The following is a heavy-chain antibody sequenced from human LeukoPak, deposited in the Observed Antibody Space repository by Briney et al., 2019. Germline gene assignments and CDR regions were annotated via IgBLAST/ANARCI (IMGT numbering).Heavy chain of an antibody. Sequence: ASVKVSCKASGYTFTGYYMHWVRQAPGQGLEWMGWINPNSGGTNYAQKFQGRVTMTRDTSISTAYMELSRLRSDGTALYYCARAGIAAAGVYDYWGQGTLVTVSS. J-gene: IGHJ4*02. CDR1: GYTFTGYY. D-gene: IGHD6-13*01. CDR3: ARAGIAAAGVYDY. V-gene: IGHV1-2*02. CDR2: INPNSGGT.